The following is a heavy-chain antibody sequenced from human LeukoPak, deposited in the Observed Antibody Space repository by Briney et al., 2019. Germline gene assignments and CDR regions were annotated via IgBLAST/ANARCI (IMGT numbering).Heavy chain of an antibody. D-gene: IGHD3-10*01. J-gene: IGHJ4*02. Sequence: SETLSLTCTVSGGSISSYHWSWIRQPPGKGLEWIGHIYYTGSTNYNPSLKSRVTISLDTPKNQFSLKLSSVTAADTAVYYCARHLYQYFFSSGGHRDYYFDYWGQGTLVTVSS. CDR3: ARHLYQYFFSSGGHRDYYFDY. V-gene: IGHV4-59*01. CDR1: GGSISSYH. CDR2: IYYTGST.